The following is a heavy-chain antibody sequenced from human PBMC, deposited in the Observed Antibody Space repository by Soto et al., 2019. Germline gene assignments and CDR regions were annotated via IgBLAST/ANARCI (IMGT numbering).Heavy chain of an antibody. CDR3: AKGHRDSSELLEV. Sequence: VDFTMHRVIKETGKGLEWVSLISWDGGSTYYADSVKGRFTISRDNSKNSLYLQMNSLRTEDTALYYCAKGHRDSSELLEVWGQRITVTGSS. J-gene: IGHJ6*02. CDR1: VDFT. D-gene: IGHD3-22*01. V-gene: IGHV3-43*01. CDR2: ISWDGGST.